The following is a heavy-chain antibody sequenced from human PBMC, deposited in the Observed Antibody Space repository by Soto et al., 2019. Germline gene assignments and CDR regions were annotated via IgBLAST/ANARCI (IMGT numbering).Heavy chain of an antibody. CDR2: IKSKTDGATT. D-gene: IGHD3-10*01. V-gene: IGHV3-15*01. J-gene: IGHJ4*02. CDR1: GFTFSNAW. Sequence: EVQLVESGGDLVKPGGSLRLSCAASGFTFSNAWMSWVRQAPGKGLEWVGRIKSKTDGATTEYAAPVKGRFTISRDDSKDTLYLQMNSLQPEDTAVYYCTLCTYGSFQYWGEGTLVTVSP. CDR3: TLCTYGSFQY.